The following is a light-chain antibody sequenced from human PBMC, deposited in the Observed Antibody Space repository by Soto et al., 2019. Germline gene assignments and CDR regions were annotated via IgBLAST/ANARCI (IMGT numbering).Light chain of an antibody. CDR2: AVN. CDR3: NSYTNSDTVI. CDR1: SSDIGAYHY. Sequence: QSALTQAASVSGSPGQSITISCTGTSSDIGAYHYVSWYQQRPGKAPKALIYAVNNRPSGISDRFSGSKSGNTASLTISGLQAEDEAVYYCNSYTNSDTVIFGGGTKVTVL. J-gene: IGLJ2*01. V-gene: IGLV2-14*01.